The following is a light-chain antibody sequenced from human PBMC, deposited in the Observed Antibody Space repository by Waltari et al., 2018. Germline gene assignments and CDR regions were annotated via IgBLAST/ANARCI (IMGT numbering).Light chain of an antibody. V-gene: IGLV3-21*04. CDR1: NIGTSS. CDR3: HVWHPHVDPGV. J-gene: IGLJ1*01. CDR2: YDR. Sequence: SSVVTQPPSVSVAPGETATITCGGDNIGTSSVHWYQQKAGQAPVLVIFYDRDRPSGIPDRFSGSNSGNTATLTISRVEAGDEARYYCHVWHPHVDPGVFGTGTEVTVL.